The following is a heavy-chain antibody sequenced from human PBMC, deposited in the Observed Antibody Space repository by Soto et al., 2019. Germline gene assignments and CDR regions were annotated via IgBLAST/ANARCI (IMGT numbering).Heavy chain of an antibody. J-gene: IGHJ4*02. D-gene: IGHD3-10*01. CDR3: ASTLIRGVITTYFDY. Sequence: QVQLVESGGGVVQPGRSLRLSCAASGFTFSNFALHWVRQAPGKGLEWVAVISYDGSNEYYADSLKGRFTISRDNSKNPLYLQMSSLRVEDTAVYYCASTLIRGVITTYFDYWGQGTLVTVSS. V-gene: IGHV3-30-3*01. CDR2: ISYDGSNE. CDR1: GFTFSNFA.